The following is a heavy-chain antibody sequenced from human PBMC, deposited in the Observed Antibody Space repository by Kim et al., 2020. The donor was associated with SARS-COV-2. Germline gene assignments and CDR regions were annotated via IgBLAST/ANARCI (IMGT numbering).Heavy chain of an antibody. CDR3: ARHPRYGGNHPNWFDP. CDR1: GGSISSSSYY. D-gene: IGHD4-17*01. J-gene: IGHJ5*02. V-gene: IGHV4-39*01. Sequence: SETLSLTCTVSGGSISSSSYYWGWIRQPPGKGLEWIGSIYYSGSTYYNPSLKSRVTISVDTSKNQFSLKLSSVTAADTAVYYCARHPRYGGNHPNWFDPWGQGTLVTVSS. CDR2: IYYSGST.